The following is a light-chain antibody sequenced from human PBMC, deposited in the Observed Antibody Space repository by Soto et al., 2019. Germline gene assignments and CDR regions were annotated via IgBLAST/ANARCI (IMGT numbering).Light chain of an antibody. CDR3: ETWHSNTWV. CDR2: LEGSGSY. V-gene: IGLV4-60*03. Sequence: QSVLTQSSSASASLGSSVKLTCTLSSGHSSYIIAWHQQQPGKAPRYLMKLEGSGSYNKGSGVPDRFSGSSSGADRYLTISNLQSEDEADYYCETWHSNTWVFGGGTKPTVL. CDR1: SGHSSYI. J-gene: IGLJ3*02.